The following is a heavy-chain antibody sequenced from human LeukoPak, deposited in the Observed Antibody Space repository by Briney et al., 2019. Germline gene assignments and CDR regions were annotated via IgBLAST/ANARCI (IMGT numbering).Heavy chain of an antibody. CDR2: ISSNGGST. CDR1: GFTFSSYA. V-gene: IGHV3-64*01. Sequence: GGSLRLSCAASGFTFSSYAMHWVRQAPGKGLEYVSAISSNGGSTYYANSVKGRFTISRDNSKNTLYLQMGSLRAEDMAVYYCASRTPGGWGQGTLVTVSS. D-gene: IGHD1-14*01. J-gene: IGHJ4*02. CDR3: ASRTPGG.